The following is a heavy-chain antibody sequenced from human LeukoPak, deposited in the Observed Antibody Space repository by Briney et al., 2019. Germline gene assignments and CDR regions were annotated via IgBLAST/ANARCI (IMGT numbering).Heavy chain of an antibody. CDR3: AKTKSSTTYYDFWSGYYTGGTVDY. CDR2: IRYDGSNK. D-gene: IGHD3-3*01. CDR1: GFTFSSYG. Sequence: HPGGSLRLSCAASGFTFSSYGMHWVRQAPGKGLEWVAFIRYDGSNKYYADSVKGRFTISRDNSKNTLYLQMNSLRAEDTAVYYCAKTKSSTTYYDFWSGYYTGGTVDYWGQGTLVTVSS. J-gene: IGHJ4*02. V-gene: IGHV3-30*02.